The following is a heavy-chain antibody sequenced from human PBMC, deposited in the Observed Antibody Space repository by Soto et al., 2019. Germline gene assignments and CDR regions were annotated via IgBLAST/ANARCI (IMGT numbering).Heavy chain of an antibody. J-gene: IGHJ5*02. Sequence: SETLSLTCAVYGGSFSGYYWSWIRQPPGKGLEWIGEINHSGSTNYNPSLKSRVTISVDTSKNQFSLKLSSVTAADTAVYYCARGGIAAAGTVRRFDPWGQGTLVTVSS. CDR2: INHSGST. V-gene: IGHV4-34*01. D-gene: IGHD6-13*01. CDR3: ARGGIAAAGTVRRFDP. CDR1: GGSFSGYY.